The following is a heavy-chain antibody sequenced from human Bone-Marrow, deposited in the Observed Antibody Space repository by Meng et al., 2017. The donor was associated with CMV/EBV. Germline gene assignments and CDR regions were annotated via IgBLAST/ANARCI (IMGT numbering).Heavy chain of an antibody. J-gene: IGHJ5*02. V-gene: IGHV3-23*01. CDR1: FD. Sequence: FDMCWVRPAPGMGLEWISGVRGSGSGTEYSDSVKCRFTISRDNSGSTLGLYMISLDASNTALYYCANALQHYDSWVCYGGATNHFDPWGQGILVTVSS. D-gene: IGHD3-3*01. CDR3: ANALQHYDSWVCYGGATNHFDP. CDR2: VRGSGSGT.